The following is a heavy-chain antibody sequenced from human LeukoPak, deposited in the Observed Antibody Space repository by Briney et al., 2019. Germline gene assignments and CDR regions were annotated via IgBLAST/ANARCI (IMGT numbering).Heavy chain of an antibody. CDR1: GFTFSSYA. CDR2: ISGSGGST. D-gene: IGHD5-18*01. V-gene: IGHV3-23*01. CDR3: AKDSQYRGRCSY. Sequence: PGGSLRLSCAASGFTFSSYAMSWVRQAPGKGLEWVSAISGSGGSTYYADSVKGRFTISRGNSKNTLYLQMNSLRAEDTAVYYCAKDSQYRGRCSYWGQGTLVTVSS. J-gene: IGHJ4*02.